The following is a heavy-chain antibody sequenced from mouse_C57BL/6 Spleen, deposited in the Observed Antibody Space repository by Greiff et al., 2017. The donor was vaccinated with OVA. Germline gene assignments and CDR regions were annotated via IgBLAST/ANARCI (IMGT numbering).Heavy chain of an antibody. V-gene: IGHV1-81*01. CDR2: IYPRSGNT. Sequence: VHLVESGAELARPGASVKLSCKASGYTFTSYGISWVKQRTGQGLEWIGEIYPRSGNTYYNEKFKGKATLTADKSSSTAYMELRSLTSEDSAVYFCAREGGFITTVPDYFDYWGQGTTLTVSS. D-gene: IGHD1-1*01. J-gene: IGHJ2*01. CDR3: AREGGFITTVPDYFDY. CDR1: GYTFTSYG.